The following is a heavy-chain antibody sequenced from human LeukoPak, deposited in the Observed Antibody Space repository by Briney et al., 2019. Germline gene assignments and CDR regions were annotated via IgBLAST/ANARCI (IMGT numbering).Heavy chain of an antibody. CDR2: IYPGDSDT. CDR1: GYXFTSYW. CDR3: ARLRPQGQDSRLGDY. J-gene: IGHJ4*02. Sequence: GESLKISCKGSGYXFTSYWIXWXRXMPGXXXXXMGIIYPGDSDTRYSPSFQGQVTMSADKSISTAYLQWSSLKASDTAMYYCARLRPQGQDSRLGDYWGQGTLVTVSS. V-gene: IGHV5-51*01. D-gene: IGHD3-16*01.